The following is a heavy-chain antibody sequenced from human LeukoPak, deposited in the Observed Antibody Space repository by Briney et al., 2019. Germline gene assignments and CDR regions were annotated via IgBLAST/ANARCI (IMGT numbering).Heavy chain of an antibody. J-gene: IGHJ4*02. Sequence: PSETLSLTCTAAGGSISSYYWSWLRQPPGEGLGRIGFIYYSGGTNYNPSLKSRVTISVDTSKNQFSLKLSSVTAADTAVYYCAREAPSGYLQRLYYYFDYWGQGTLVTVSS. CDR3: AREAPSGYLQRLYYYFDY. V-gene: IGHV4-59*01. CDR2: IYYSGGT. CDR1: GGSISSYY. D-gene: IGHD5-12*01.